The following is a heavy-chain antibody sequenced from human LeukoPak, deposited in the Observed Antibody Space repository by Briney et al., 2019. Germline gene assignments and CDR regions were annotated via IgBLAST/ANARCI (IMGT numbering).Heavy chain of an antibody. V-gene: IGHV3-15*01. CDR2: IKSKTDGGTT. Sequence: GGSLRLSCAASGFTLSNAWMSWVRQAPGKGLEWVCRIKSKTDGGTTEYAAPVEGRFTISRDDSKNTLYLQMNSLKTEDTAVYYCTTDGGTVTPTGYYYGMDVWGKGTTVTVSS. CDR1: GFTLSNAW. CDR3: TTDGGTVTPTGYYYGMDV. J-gene: IGHJ6*04. D-gene: IGHD4-17*01.